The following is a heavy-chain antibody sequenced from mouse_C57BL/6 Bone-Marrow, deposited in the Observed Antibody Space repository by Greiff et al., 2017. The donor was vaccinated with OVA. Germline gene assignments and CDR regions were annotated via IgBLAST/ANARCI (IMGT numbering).Heavy chain of an antibody. V-gene: IGHV1-53*01. CDR2: INPSNGGT. Sequence: QVQLQQPGTELVKPGASVKLSCKASGYTFTSYWMHWVKQRPGQGLEWIGNINPSNGGTNYNEKFKSKATLTVDKSASTAYMQLSSLTSEDSAVYYCARYDYDGEGAMDYWGQGTSVTVSS. CDR3: ARYDYDGEGAMDY. CDR1: GYTFTSYW. D-gene: IGHD2-4*01. J-gene: IGHJ4*01.